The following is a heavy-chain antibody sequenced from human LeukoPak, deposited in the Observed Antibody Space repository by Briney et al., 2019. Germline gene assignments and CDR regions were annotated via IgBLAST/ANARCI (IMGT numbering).Heavy chain of an antibody. CDR2: ISYDGSNK. J-gene: IGHJ4*02. CDR1: GFTFSSYG. V-gene: IGHV3-30*18. Sequence: GGPLRLSCAASGFTFSSYGMHWVRQAPGKGLEWVAVISYDGSNKYYADSVKGRFTISRDNSKNTLYLQMNSLRAEDTAVYYCAKAPGNYDSSGYYYYWGQGTLVTVSS. D-gene: IGHD3-22*01. CDR3: AKAPGNYDSSGYYYY.